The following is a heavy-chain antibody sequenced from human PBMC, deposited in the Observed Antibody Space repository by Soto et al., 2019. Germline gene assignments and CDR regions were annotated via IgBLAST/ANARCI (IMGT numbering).Heavy chain of an antibody. CDR3: APQGVVPGPIAFDH. V-gene: IGHV3-48*01. J-gene: IGHJ4*02. D-gene: IGHD2-15*01. Sequence: PGGSLRLSCAASGFTFSSYSMNWVRQAPGKGLEWVSNISSSSNTIYYADSVKGRFTISRDNAKNSLYLQMNSLRAEDTAVYYCAPQGVVPGPIAFDHWGQGAPVTVSS. CDR1: GFTFSSYS. CDR2: ISSSSNTI.